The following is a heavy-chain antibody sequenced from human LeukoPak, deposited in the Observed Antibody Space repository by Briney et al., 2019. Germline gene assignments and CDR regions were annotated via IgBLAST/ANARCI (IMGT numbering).Heavy chain of an antibody. CDR1: GFTFTNYW. V-gene: IGHV3-7*01. D-gene: IGHD5/OR15-5a*01. CDR3: ARERVVYGHLPVGYGY. CDR2: IKHDGSEK. J-gene: IGHJ4*02. Sequence: GGSLRLSCAASGFTFTNYWMGWVRQAPGKGLEWVATIKHDGSEKYYVDSVKGRFTISRDNAKNSLYLQMNSLRAEDTAVYYCARERVVYGHLPVGYGYWGQGTLVTVSS.